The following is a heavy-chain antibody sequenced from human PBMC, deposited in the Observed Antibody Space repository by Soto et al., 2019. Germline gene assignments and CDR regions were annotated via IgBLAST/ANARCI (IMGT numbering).Heavy chain of an antibody. V-gene: IGHV3-23*01. J-gene: IGHJ4*02. D-gene: IGHD6-13*01. Sequence: GGSLRLSCAASGFTFRDYAMTWVRQAPGKGLEWVAVISGSAGSTFYADSVKGRFTISRDNSGNTLYLQMNSLRVEDTALYYCAKELGGRWYPNDYWGQGTLVTVSS. CDR3: AKELGGRWYPNDY. CDR1: GFTFRDYA. CDR2: ISGSAGST.